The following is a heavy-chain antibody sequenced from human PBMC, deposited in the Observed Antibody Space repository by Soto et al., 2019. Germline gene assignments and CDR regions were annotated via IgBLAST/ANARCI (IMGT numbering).Heavy chain of an antibody. CDR3: ARDMILLWFGELSSAYNWFDP. Sequence: QVQLVQSGAEVKKPGASVKVSCEASGYTFTSYGISGVRQAPGQGLEWMGWISAYNGNTNYAQKLQGRVTMTTDTSTSTAYMELRSLRSDDTAVYYCARDMILLWFGELSSAYNWFDPWGQGTLVTVSS. CDR2: ISAYNGNT. J-gene: IGHJ5*02. D-gene: IGHD3-10*01. CDR1: GYTFTSYG. V-gene: IGHV1-18*01.